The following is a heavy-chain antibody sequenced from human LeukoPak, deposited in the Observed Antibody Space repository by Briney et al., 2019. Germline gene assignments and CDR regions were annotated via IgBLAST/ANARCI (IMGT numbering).Heavy chain of an antibody. CDR1: GFTFDNYA. D-gene: IGHD2-15*01. V-gene: IGHV3-30-3*01. J-gene: IGHJ4*02. CDR3: AREGSIVARTDY. CDR2: ISYDGSRE. Sequence: GGSLRLSCEASGFTFDNYAMHWVRQAPGKRLEWVAVISYDGSREYYPDSVKGRFTISRDNSKNTLYLQMNGLKTEDTAVYYCAREGSIVARTDYWGQGALVIVSS.